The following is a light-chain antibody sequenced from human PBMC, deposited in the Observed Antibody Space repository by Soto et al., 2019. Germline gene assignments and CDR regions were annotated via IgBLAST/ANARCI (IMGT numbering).Light chain of an antibody. CDR2: AAS. CDR3: QQLNSYSQLT. V-gene: IGKV1-9*01. J-gene: IGKJ4*01. Sequence: DIQLTQSPSFLSASVGDRVTITCRASQGTSSYLAWYQQKPGKSPKLLIYAASTLQSGVPSRFSGSGSGPEFTLTFSSLEPEDFATYYCQQLNSYSQLTCVGGTKVEIK. CDR1: QGTSSY.